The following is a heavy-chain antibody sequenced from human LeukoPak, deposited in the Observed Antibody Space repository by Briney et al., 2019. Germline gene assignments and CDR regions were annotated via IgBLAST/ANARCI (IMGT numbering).Heavy chain of an antibody. CDR1: GFTFRTHS. CDR2: ITSSGTHI. D-gene: IGHD2-21*01. Sequence: GGSLRLSCAASGFTFRTHSMNWVRQAPGKGLEWVASITSSGTHIYHSDSVKGRFSTSRDNAKNSLYLQMNSLRAEDTAVYYCARDGDCDPACGGDCYPFDSWAEGPLVTVFS. CDR3: ARDGDCDPACGGDCYPFDS. V-gene: IGHV3-21*01. J-gene: IGHJ4*02.